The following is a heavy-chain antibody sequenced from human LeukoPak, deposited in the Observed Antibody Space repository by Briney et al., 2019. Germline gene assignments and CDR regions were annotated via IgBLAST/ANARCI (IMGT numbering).Heavy chain of an antibody. J-gene: IGHJ3*02. V-gene: IGHV1-24*01. D-gene: IGHD4/OR15-4a*01. Sequence: ASVKVSCKVSEYRLTELSMHWVRLAPGKGLEWMGGFDPEDGETIYAQKFQGRVTMTEDTSTDTAYMELGSLRSEDTAVYYCATTMGRALGGAFDIWGQGTMVTVSS. CDR2: FDPEDGET. CDR3: ATTMGRALGGAFDI. CDR1: EYRLTELS.